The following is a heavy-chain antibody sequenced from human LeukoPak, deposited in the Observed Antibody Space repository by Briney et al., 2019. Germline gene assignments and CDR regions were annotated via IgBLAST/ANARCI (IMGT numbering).Heavy chain of an antibody. D-gene: IGHD2-15*01. Sequence: PSETLSLTCTVSGGSISSYYWSWIRQPPGKGLEWIGYIYYSGSTNYNPSLKSRVTISVDTSKNQFSLELSSVTAADTAVYYCARLLRYSSGGSCYPTVFDYWGQGTLVTVSS. CDR3: ARLLRYSSGGSCYPTVFDY. V-gene: IGHV4-59*01. CDR1: GGSISSYY. CDR2: IYYSGST. J-gene: IGHJ4*02.